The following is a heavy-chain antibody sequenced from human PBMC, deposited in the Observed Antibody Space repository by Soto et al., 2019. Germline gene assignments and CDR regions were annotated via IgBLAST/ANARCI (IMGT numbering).Heavy chain of an antibody. J-gene: IGHJ4*02. V-gene: IGHV4-59*12. CDR3: ATYESYGDLDY. Sequence: SETLSLTCTVSCGSISSYYWSWIRQPPGKGLEWIGYVHDSWGSHYNPSLKSRLTLSLDMSKNHFSLKLTGVTAADTAVYYCATYESYGDLDYWGQGTLVTVSS. CDR2: VHDSWGS. D-gene: IGHD4-17*01. CDR1: CGSISSYY.